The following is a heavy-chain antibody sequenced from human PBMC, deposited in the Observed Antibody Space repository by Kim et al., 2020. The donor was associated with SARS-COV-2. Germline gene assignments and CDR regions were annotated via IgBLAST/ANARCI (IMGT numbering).Heavy chain of an antibody. CDR3: AGVTMVQGVMGGMDV. J-gene: IGHJ6*01. CDR2: INAGNGNT. Sequence: ASVKVSCKASGYTFTSYAMHWERQAPGQRLEWMGWINAGNGNTKYSQKFQGRVTITRDTSVSTAYMELGSLRSEDTAVYYCAGVTMVQGVMGGMDVWGQGTTVTVSS. V-gene: IGHV1-3*01. CDR1: GYTFTSYA. D-gene: IGHD3-10*01.